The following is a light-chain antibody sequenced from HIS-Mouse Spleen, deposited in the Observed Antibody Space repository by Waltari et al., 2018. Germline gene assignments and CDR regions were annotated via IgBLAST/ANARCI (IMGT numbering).Light chain of an antibody. CDR2: GNS. V-gene: IGLV1-40*01. Sequence: QSVLTQPPSVSGAPGQRVTISCTGSSSNIGAGYDVHWYQQLPGTAPKLLIYGNSSRPSGAPDRFSGSKSGTSASLAITGLQAEDEADYHCQSYDSSLSGWVFGGGTKLTVL. J-gene: IGLJ3*02. CDR1: SSNIGAGYD. CDR3: QSYDSSLSGWV.